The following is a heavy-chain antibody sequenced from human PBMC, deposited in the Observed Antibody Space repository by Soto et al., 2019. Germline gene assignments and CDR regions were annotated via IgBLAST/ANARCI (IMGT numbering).Heavy chain of an antibody. Sequence: SVKVSCKASGGTFSSYAISWVRQAPGQGLEWMGGIIPIFGTANYAQKFQGRVTITADESTSTAYMELSSLRSEDTAVYYCARAGWMGATADDAFDIWGQGTMVTVSS. D-gene: IGHD1-26*01. J-gene: IGHJ3*02. CDR1: GGTFSSYA. CDR3: ARAGWMGATADDAFDI. CDR2: IIPIFGTA. V-gene: IGHV1-69*13.